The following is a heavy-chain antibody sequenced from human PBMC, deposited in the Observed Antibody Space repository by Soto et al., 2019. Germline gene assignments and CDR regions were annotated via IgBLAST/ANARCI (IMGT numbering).Heavy chain of an antibody. V-gene: IGHV3-7*01. CDR1: GFTFSSYW. CDR3: ARRKGGSSAPPPEGLWWYFDY. CDR2: IKQDGSEK. J-gene: IGHJ4*02. Sequence: GGSLRLSCAASGFTFSSYWMSWVRQAPGKGLEWVANIKQDGSEKYYVDSVKGRFTISRDNAKNSLYLQMNSLRAEDTAVYYCARRKGGSSAPPPEGLWWYFDYWGQGTLVTVSS. D-gene: IGHD1-26*01.